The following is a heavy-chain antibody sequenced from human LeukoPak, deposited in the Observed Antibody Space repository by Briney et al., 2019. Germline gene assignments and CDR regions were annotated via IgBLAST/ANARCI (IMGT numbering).Heavy chain of an antibody. D-gene: IGHD5-18*01. CDR2: FDPEDGET. J-gene: IGHJ6*02. V-gene: IGHV1-24*01. Sequence: ASVKVSCKVSGYTLTELSMHWVRQAPGKGLEWMGGFDPEDGETIYAQKFQGRVTMTEDTSTDTAYMELSSLRSEDTAVYYCATADTAMVTLNYYYGMDVWGQGTTVTVSS. CDR3: ATADTAMVTLNYYYGMDV. CDR1: GYTLTELS.